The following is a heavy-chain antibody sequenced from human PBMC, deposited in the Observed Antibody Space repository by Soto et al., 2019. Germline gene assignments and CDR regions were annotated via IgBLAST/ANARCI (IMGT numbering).Heavy chain of an antibody. J-gene: IGHJ6*02. CDR3: ARASERGYSGYDSGYFYYGMDV. D-gene: IGHD5-12*01. Sequence: EVQLVESGGGLVKPGGSLRLSCAASGFTFSSYSMNWVRQAPGKGLEWVSSISSSSSYIYYADSVKGRFTISRDNAKNSLYLQMNSLRAEDTAVYYCARASERGYSGYDSGYFYYGMDVWGQGTTVTVSS. CDR2: ISSSSSYI. V-gene: IGHV3-21*01. CDR1: GFTFSSYS.